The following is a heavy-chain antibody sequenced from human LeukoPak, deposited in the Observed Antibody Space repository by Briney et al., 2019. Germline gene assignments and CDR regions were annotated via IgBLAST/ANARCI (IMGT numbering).Heavy chain of an antibody. CDR1: GYIFPIYG. CDR3: ARDTAMVIGLTF. CDR2: INPNSGGT. V-gene: IGHV1-2*02. Sequence: GASVKVSCKASGYIFPIYGITWVRQAPGQGLEWVGWINPNSGGTNYAQKFQGRVTMTRDTSISTAYMELSRLRSDDTAVYYCARDTAMVIGLTFWGQGTLVTVSS. D-gene: IGHD5-18*01. J-gene: IGHJ4*02.